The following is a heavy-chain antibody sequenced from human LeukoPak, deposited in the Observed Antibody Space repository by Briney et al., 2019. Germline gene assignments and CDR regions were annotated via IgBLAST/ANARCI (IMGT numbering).Heavy chain of an antibody. Sequence: GGSLRLSCAASGFTFSDYWMHWVRQAPGKGLVWVSRINTDGSSTTYADSVKGRFTISRDNAKNTLYLQMNTLRAEYTSVYYCARDLGYDLFDYWGQGTLVTVSS. D-gene: IGHD5-12*01. CDR2: INTDGSST. J-gene: IGHJ4*02. CDR1: GFTFSDYW. V-gene: IGHV3-74*01. CDR3: ARDLGYDLFDY.